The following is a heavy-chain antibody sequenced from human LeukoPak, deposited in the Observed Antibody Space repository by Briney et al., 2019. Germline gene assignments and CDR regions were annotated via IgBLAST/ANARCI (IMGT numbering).Heavy chain of an antibody. D-gene: IGHD3-10*01. J-gene: IGHJ4*02. CDR2: ISRSSSTI. CDR1: GFTFSSYS. Sequence: PGGSLRLSCAASGFTFSSYSMNWVRQAPGKGLEWVSYISRSSSTIYYADSVKGRFTISRDSAQNSLYLQMNSPRDEDTAVYYCARGFGSGTVFDYWGQGTLVTVSS. V-gene: IGHV3-48*02. CDR3: ARGFGSGTVFDY.